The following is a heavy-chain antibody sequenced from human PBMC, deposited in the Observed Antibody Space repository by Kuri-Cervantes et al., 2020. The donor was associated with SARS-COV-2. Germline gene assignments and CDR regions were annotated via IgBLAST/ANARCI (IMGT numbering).Heavy chain of an antibody. D-gene: IGHD3-10*01. CDR3: AKDGGGWFGELLFGDY. Sequence: GESLKISCAASGFTFSRNAMSWVRQAPGKGLEWVSTISTSGGNTYYADSVKGRFTISRDNSKNTLYLQMNSLRAEDTAVYYCAKDGGGWFGELLFGDYWGQGTLVTVSS. CDR2: ISTSGGNT. V-gene: IGHV3-23*01. J-gene: IGHJ4*02. CDR1: GFTFSRNA.